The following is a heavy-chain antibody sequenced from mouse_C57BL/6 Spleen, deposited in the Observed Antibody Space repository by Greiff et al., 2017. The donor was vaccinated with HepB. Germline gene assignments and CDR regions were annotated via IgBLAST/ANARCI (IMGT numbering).Heavy chain of an antibody. CDR2: INPSTGGT. D-gene: IGHD3-3*01. J-gene: IGHJ2*01. Sequence: EVQLQQSGPELVKPGASVKISCKASGYSFTGYYMNWVKQSPEKSLEWIGEINPSTGGTTYNQKFKAKATLTVDKSSSTAYMQLKSLTSEDSAVYYCARGGTGRGFDYWGQGTTLTVSS. V-gene: IGHV1-42*01. CDR3: ARGGTGRGFDY. CDR1: GYSFTGYY.